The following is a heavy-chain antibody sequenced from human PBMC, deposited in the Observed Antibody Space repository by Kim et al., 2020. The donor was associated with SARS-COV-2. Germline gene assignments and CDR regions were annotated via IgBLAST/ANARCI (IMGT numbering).Heavy chain of an antibody. V-gene: IGHV3-53*01. Sequence: YADSVKGRFTISRDNSKNTLYLQMNSLRAEDTAVYYCARVWVEGRWATDYWGQGTLVTVSS. J-gene: IGHJ4*02. CDR3: ARVWVEGRWATDY. D-gene: IGHD1-26*01.